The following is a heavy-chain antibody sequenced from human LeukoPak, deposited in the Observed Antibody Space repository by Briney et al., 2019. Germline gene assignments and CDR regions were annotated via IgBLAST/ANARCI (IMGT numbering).Heavy chain of an antibody. J-gene: IGHJ6*02. CDR2: IYTSGST. V-gene: IGHV4-4*07. D-gene: IGHD3-3*01. CDR3: AREKTYYDFWSGYPQPSPYYYYGMDA. CDR1: GGSISSYY. Sequence: SETLSLTCTVSGGSISSYYWSWIRQPAGKGLEWIGRIYTSGSTNYNPSLKSRVTMSVDTSKNQFSLKLSSVTAADTAVYYCAREKTYYDFWSGYPQPSPYYYYGMDAWGQGTTVTVSS.